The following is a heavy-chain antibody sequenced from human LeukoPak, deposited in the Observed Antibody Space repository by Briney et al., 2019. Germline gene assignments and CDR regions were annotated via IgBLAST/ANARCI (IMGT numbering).Heavy chain of an antibody. D-gene: IGHD2-21*02. CDR2: IYTGGGT. CDR3: ARGQAYCGADCYSD. CDR1: GGSISGTYY. J-gene: IGHJ4*02. Sequence: ETLSLTCTVSGGSISGTYYWSWIRQTPGKGLDWVSVIYTGGGTNYGDSVKGRFTISRDNSKNTLYLQMNSLRADDTAIYYCARGQAYCGADCYSDWGQGTLVTVSS. V-gene: IGHV3-66*01.